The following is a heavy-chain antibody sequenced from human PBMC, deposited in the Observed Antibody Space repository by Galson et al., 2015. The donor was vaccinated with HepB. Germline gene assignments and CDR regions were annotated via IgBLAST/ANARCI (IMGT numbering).Heavy chain of an antibody. V-gene: IGHV1-18*04. J-gene: IGHJ5*02. Sequence: SVKVSCKASGYTFTSYGISWVRQAPGQGLEWMGWISAYNGNTNYAQKLQGRVTMTTDTSTSTAYMELRSLRSDDTAVYYCARDIKSIVATIGWFDPWGQGTLVTVSS. D-gene: IGHD5-12*01. CDR2: ISAYNGNT. CDR1: GYTFTSYG. CDR3: ARDIKSIVATIGWFDP.